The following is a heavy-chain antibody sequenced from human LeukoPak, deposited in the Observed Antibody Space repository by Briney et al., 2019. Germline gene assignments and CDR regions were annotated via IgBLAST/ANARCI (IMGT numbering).Heavy chain of an antibody. J-gene: IGHJ3*02. CDR3: ARSRMSDAFDI. CDR1: GYTFNGYY. D-gene: IGHD2-2*01. V-gene: IGHV1-2*02. Sequence: ASVKVSCKASGYTFNGYYMHWVRQAPGQGLEWMGWINPNIGDRDYAQKFQGRVTMTRDTSISTAYMELSRLRSDDTALYYCARSRMSDAFDIWGQGTMVTVSS. CDR2: INPNIGDR.